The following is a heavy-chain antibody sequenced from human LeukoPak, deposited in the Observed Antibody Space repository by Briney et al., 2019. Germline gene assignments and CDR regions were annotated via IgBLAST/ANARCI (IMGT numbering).Heavy chain of an antibody. CDR1: GGTFSSYA. J-gene: IGHJ4*02. CDR3: ARAPPMAAAGTYFDY. V-gene: IGHV1-69*13. CDR2: IIPIFGTA. D-gene: IGHD6-13*01. Sequence: GASVKVSCKASGGTFSSYAISWVRQAPGQGLEWMGGIIPIFGTANYAQKFQGRVTITADESTSTAYMELSSLRSEDTAVYYCARAPPMAAAGTYFDYWAQGTLVTVSS.